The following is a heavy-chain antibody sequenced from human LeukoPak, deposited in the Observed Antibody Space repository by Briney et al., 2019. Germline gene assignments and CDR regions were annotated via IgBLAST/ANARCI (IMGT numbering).Heavy chain of an antibody. D-gene: IGHD2-8*01. V-gene: IGHV5-51*01. CDR1: GYSFTSYW. Sequence: GESLKISCNGSGYSFTSYWIGWVRQMPGKGLEWMGIIYPGDSDTRYSPSFQGQVTISADKSISTAYLQWSSLKASDTAMYYCARQAYCANGVCLCDYWGQGTLVTVSS. CDR3: ARQAYCANGVCLCDY. CDR2: IYPGDSDT. J-gene: IGHJ4*02.